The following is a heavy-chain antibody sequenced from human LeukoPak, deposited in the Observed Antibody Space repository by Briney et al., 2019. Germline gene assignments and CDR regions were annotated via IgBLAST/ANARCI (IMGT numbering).Heavy chain of an antibody. D-gene: IGHD5/OR15-5a*01. CDR3: TRVAEGYNVYNPVGEYDS. V-gene: IGHV3-23*01. CDR1: GFTFSSYG. CDR2: ISGSGGST. J-gene: IGHJ4*02. Sequence: GGSLRLSCAASGFTFSSYGMSWVRQAPGKGLEWVSAISGSGGSTYYADSVKGRFTISRDNSKNTLYLQVNSLRLEDTAVYYCTRVAEGYNVYNPVGEYDSWGQGTLVTVSS.